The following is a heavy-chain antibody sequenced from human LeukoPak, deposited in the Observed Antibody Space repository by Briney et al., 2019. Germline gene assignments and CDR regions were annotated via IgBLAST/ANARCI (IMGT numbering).Heavy chain of an antibody. J-gene: IGHJ4*02. CDR1: GFTFSSYS. CDR2: IDADGSAT. V-gene: IGHV3-74*01. D-gene: IGHD3-16*02. Sequence: GGSLRLSCAASGFTFSSYSMHWVRQAPGKGLVWVSGIDADGSATVYADSVKGRSTISRDNAKNSLYLQMNSLRAEDTAVYYCARALEDLGELSSAGEIDYWGQGTLVTVSS. CDR3: ARALEDLGELSSAGEIDY.